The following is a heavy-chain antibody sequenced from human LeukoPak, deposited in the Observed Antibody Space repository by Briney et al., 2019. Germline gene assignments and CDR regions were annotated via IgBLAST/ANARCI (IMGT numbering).Heavy chain of an antibody. D-gene: IGHD1-1*01. CDR1: GGSIRSSYYY. CDR2: IYDSGST. J-gene: IGHJ4*02. Sequence: SETLSLTCTVSGGSIRSSYYYWGWIRQPPGKGLEWIGSIYDSGSTYYNPSLKSRVTISVDTSKNQFSLKLSSVTAADTAVYYCARQNWKHFDYWGQGTLVTVSS. CDR3: ARQNWKHFDY. V-gene: IGHV4-39*01.